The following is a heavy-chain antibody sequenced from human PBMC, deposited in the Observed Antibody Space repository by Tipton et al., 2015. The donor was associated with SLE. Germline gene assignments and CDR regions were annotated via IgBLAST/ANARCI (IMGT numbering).Heavy chain of an antibody. CDR2: ISAYNGNT. V-gene: IGHV1-18*01. D-gene: IGHD6-19*01. Sequence: QLVQSGPEVKKPGASVKVSCKASGFTFTTYGISWVRQAPGQGPEWMGWISAYNGNTDYAQKLQGRVTMTTDTSTSTAYMELRSLRSEDTAVYYCAIAVAGTLFFDYWGQGALVTVSS. CDR3: AIAVAGTLFFDY. J-gene: IGHJ4*02. CDR1: GFTFTTYG.